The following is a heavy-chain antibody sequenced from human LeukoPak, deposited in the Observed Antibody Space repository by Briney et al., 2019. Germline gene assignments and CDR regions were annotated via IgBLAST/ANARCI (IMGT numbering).Heavy chain of an antibody. CDR1: GGSISSYY. V-gene: IGHV4-59*08. J-gene: IGHJ4*02. CDR2: IYYSGST. CDR3: VSTTGTVPKYDY. D-gene: IGHD1-1*01. Sequence: WETLSLTCTVSGGSISSYYWSWIRQPPGKGLEWIGYIYYSGSTNYNPSLKSRVTISVDTSKNQFSLKLSSVTAADTAVYYCVSTTGTVPKYDYWGQGTLVTVSS.